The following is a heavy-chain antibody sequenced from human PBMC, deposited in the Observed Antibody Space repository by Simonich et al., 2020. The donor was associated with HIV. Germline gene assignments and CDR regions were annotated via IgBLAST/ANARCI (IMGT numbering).Heavy chain of an antibody. V-gene: IGHV3-13*01. CDR3: ARGGPAGYFDF. CDR1: GFTFSSSD. J-gene: IGHJ4*02. CDR2: IGTAGDT. Sequence: EVHLVESGGGLVQPGGSLRLSCAASGFTFSSSDMHWVRQDTGKDLGWVSAIGTAGDTYYPGSVKGRFTISRENANNSLYLQMNSLRAGDTAMYYCARGGPAGYFDFWGQGTLVTVSS.